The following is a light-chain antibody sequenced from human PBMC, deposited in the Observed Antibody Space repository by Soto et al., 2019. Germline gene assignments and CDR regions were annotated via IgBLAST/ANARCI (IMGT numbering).Light chain of an antibody. V-gene: IGKV3-20*01. CDR1: QSITSSY. Sequence: EIVLTQSPGTLSLSPGKRATLSCRASQSITSSYLAWYQQKPGQAPRLLIYGASRRATDIPDRFSGSGSGTDFTLTISRLEPEDFAVYYCQLYDSPSYTFGQGTKLEIK. J-gene: IGKJ2*01. CDR2: GAS. CDR3: QLYDSPSYT.